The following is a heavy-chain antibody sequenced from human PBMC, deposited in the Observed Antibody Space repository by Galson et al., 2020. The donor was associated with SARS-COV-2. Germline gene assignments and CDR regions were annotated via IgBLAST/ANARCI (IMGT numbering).Heavy chain of an antibody. CDR1: GDSVTSDGSS. D-gene: IGHD1-7*01. CDR2: IYYSGST. CDR3: ARGRTRDDSFGL. J-gene: IGHJ3*01. V-gene: IGHV4-30-4*07. Sequence: SQTLSLTCAISGDSVTSDGSSWSWIRQPPGKGLAWVGYIYYSGSTYYNPSLQSRINISRDMSKNQFALKLRSVTAADTAVYYCARGRTRDDSFGLWGRGTKVIVSS.